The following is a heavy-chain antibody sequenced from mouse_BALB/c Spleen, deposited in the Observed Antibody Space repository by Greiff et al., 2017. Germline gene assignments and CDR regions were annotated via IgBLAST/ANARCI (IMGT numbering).Heavy chain of an antibody. V-gene: IGHV5-12-2*01. Sequence: EVQVVESGGGLVQPGGSLKLSCAASGFTFSSYTMSWVRQTPEKRLEWVAYISNGGGSTYYPDTVKGRFTISRDNAKNTLYLQMSSLKSEDTAMYYCARHDGYYFDYWGQGTTLTVSS. D-gene: IGHD2-3*01. J-gene: IGHJ2*01. CDR2: ISNGGGST. CDR3: ARHDGYYFDY. CDR1: GFTFSSYT.